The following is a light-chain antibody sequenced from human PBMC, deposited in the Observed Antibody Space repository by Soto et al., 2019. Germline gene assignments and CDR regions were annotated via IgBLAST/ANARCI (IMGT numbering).Light chain of an antibody. CDR1: QDIRND. V-gene: IGKV1-6*01. CDR3: LQDSDYPYT. J-gene: IGKJ2*01. Sequence: AIQMTQSPSSLSASVGDRVTITCRASQDIRNDLGWYQQKPGEAPKLLIYAVSTLQSGVPSRFSGSGSGTXXXXXIXXXXXEDFTTYYCLQDSDYPYTFGQGTKLDI. CDR2: AVS.